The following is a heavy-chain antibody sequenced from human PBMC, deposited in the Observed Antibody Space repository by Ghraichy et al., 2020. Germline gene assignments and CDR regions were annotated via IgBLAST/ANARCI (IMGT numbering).Heavy chain of an antibody. V-gene: IGHV3-43*01. J-gene: IGHJ6*02. D-gene: IGHD3-10*01. CDR2: ISWDGGST. Sequence: GGSLRLSCAASGFTFDDYTMHWVRQAPGKGLEWVSLISWDGGSTYYADSVKGRFTISRDNSKNSLYLQMNSLRTEDTALYYCAKDTRGSGSYDYYYGMDVWGQGTTVTVSS. CDR1: GFTFDDYT. CDR3: AKDTRGSGSYDYYYGMDV.